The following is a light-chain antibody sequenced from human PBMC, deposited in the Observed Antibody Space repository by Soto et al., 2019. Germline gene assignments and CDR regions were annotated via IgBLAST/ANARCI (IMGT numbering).Light chain of an antibody. V-gene: IGKV1-5*01. CDR2: DIF. CDR3: QQYNSYPRT. CDR1: QSISSW. J-gene: IGKJ4*02. Sequence: DIQMTQSPSTLSVSVGDRVTITCRASQSISSWLAWYQQKPGQAPKLVIYDIFSLESGVPSRFSGSGSGTEFTLTISSLQPDDFATYYCQQYNSYPRTFGGGTKVDI.